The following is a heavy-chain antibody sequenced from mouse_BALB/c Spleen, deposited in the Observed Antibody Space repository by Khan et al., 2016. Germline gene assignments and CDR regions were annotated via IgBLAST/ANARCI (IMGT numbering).Heavy chain of an antibody. CDR2: ISYSGST. Sequence: EVQLQESGAGLVKPYQSLSLTCTVTGYSINSDYAWNCIRQFPGNRLELTGYISYSGSTCYNPSLKSRISITRDSSKNQFFLQLNSVTSEDTHTFYCARSDYGDKDAMDYWGQGTSVTVSS. V-gene: IGHV3-2*02. J-gene: IGHJ4*01. D-gene: IGHD1-2*01. CDR1: GYSINSDYA. CDR3: ARSDYGDKDAMDY.